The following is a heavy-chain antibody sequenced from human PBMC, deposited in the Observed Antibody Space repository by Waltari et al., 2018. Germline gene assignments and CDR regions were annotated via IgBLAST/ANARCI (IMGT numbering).Heavy chain of an antibody. V-gene: IGHV4-4*07. CDR3: AREELPLEWLHRMRSYYFDY. J-gene: IGHJ4*02. D-gene: IGHD3-3*01. CDR1: GGSISSYY. CDR2: IYTSGST. Sequence: QVQLQESGPGLVKPSETLSLTCTVSGGSISSYYWSWIRQPAGKGLEWIGRIYTSGSTNYNPSLKSRVTMSVDTSKNQFSLKLSSVTAADTAVYYCAREELPLEWLHRMRSYYFDYWGQGTLVTVSS.